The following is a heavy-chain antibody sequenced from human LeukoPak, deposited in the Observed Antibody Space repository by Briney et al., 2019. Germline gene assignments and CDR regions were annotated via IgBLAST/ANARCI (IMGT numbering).Heavy chain of an antibody. CDR1: DASFSGYY. Sequence: SETLSLTCAIYDASFSGYYWSWIRQPPGKRLEWIGEIHPSGSPSYNPSLESRTIISVDASKNQFSLILNSVTAADTALYFCSRGGDASKAGKYWGQGALVTVSS. D-gene: IGHD3-10*01. CDR2: IHPSGSP. J-gene: IGHJ4*02. CDR3: SRGGDASKAGKY. V-gene: IGHV4-34*01.